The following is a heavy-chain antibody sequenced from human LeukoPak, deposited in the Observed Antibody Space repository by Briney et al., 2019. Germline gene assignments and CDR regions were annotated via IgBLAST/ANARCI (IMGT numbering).Heavy chain of an antibody. J-gene: IGHJ4*02. V-gene: IGHV4-59*01. CDR1: GGSISSYY. D-gene: IGHD4-4*01. CDR2: IYYSGST. CDR3: ARGTTVTNEMGD. Sequence: PSETLSLTCTVSGGSISSYYWSWIRQPPGKGLEWIGYIYYSGSTNYNPSLKSRVTISVDTSKNQFSLKLSSVTAADTAVYYCARGTTVTNEMGDWGQGTLVTVSS.